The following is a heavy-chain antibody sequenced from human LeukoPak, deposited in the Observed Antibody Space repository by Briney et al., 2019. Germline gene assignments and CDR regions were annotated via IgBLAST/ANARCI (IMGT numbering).Heavy chain of an antibody. Sequence: GGSLRLSCVASGFTFTNYAMSWVRQAPGQGLEWVAGITAGGGSIYYADSVKGRFTISTDNSKNTLYLQMNSLRVEDMAIYYCAKRVGGTPDYWGLGTLVTVSP. V-gene: IGHV3-23*01. CDR3: AKRVGGTPDY. D-gene: IGHD1-26*01. CDR2: ITAGGGSI. CDR1: GFTFTNYA. J-gene: IGHJ4*02.